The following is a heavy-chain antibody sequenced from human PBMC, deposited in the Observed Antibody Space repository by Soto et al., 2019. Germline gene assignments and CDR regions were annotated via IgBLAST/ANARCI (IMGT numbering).Heavy chain of an antibody. CDR3: ARDSGEDIVVVPADNNWFDP. CDR1: GGSISSYY. J-gene: IGHJ5*02. Sequence: NPSETLSLTCTVSGGSISSYYWSWIRQPAGKGLEWIGRIYTSGSTNYNPSLKSRVTMSVDTSKNQFSLKLSSVTAADTAVYYCARDSGEDIVVVPADNNWFDPWGQGTLVTVSS. CDR2: IYTSGST. V-gene: IGHV4-4*07. D-gene: IGHD2-2*01.